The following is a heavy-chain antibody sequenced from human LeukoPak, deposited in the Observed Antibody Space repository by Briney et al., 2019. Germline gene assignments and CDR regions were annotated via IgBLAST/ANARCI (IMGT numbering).Heavy chain of an antibody. J-gene: IGHJ6*02. CDR3: ARSLGYCSSTSCYYYYGMDV. D-gene: IGHD2-2*01. CDR1: GGSISSSSYY. CDR2: IYYSGST. V-gene: IGHV4-39*07. Sequence: PSETLSLTCTVSGGSISSSSYYWGWIRQPPGKGLEWIGSIYYSGSTYYNPSLKSRVTISVDTSKNQFSLKLSSVTAADTAVYYCARSLGYCSSTSCYYYYGMDVWGQGTTVTVSS.